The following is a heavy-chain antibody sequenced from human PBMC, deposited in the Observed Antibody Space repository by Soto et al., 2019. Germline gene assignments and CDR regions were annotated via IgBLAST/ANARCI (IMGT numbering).Heavy chain of an antibody. CDR2: ISDSSSHI. J-gene: IGHJ4*02. D-gene: IGHD1-7*01. CDR3: ARRVPGPTPNPLDH. CDR1: GFAFSSYS. Sequence: EVQLVASGGGLVKPGGSLRLSCAASGFAFSSYSMNWVRQAPGKGLEWVSSISDSSSHIDYADSVKGRFTISRDNAKNSLYLQMNSLRAEDTAVYYCARRVPGPTPNPLDHWGQGTLVTVSS. V-gene: IGHV3-21*01.